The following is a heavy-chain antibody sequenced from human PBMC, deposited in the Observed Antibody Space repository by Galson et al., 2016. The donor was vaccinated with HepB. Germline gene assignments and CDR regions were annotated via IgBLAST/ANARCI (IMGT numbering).Heavy chain of an antibody. CDR2: SRLRGGWA. D-gene: IGHD4-23*01. CDR1: GDTFTSQY. V-gene: IGHV1-46*01. J-gene: IGHJ3*02. Sequence: SVKVSCKASGDTFTSQYIHWVRQAPGQGLEWMGVSRLRGGWATYAQKLQGRVTMTRDTSTTTVDMELSSLTSDDTAVYYCAGEPPLMGTPSGIGAFDIWGQGTMVTVSS. CDR3: AGEPPLMGTPSGIGAFDI.